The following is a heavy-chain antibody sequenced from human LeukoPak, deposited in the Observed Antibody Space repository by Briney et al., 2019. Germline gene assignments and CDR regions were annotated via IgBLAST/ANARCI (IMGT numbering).Heavy chain of an antibody. Sequence: GRSLRLSCAASGFTFTSYSMNWVRQAPGKGLEWVSSISGSSSFINYADSVKGRFTISRDNAKNSLFLQMNSLRAEDTAVYYCARDHPLAARPSYYMDVWGKGTTVTVSS. D-gene: IGHD6-6*01. CDR3: ARDHPLAARPSYYMDV. J-gene: IGHJ6*03. CDR1: GFTFTSYS. V-gene: IGHV3-21*01. CDR2: ISGSSSFI.